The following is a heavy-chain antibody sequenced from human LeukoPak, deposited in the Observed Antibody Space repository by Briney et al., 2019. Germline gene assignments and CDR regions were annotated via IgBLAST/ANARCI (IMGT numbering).Heavy chain of an antibody. J-gene: IGHJ5*02. Sequence: SETLSLTCAVYGGSFSGYYWRWIRQPPGKGLEWIGEINHSGTNNYNPSLKSRATISVATSKNQFSLKLSSVTAADTAVYYCARQVAARPFYDLLAINWFDPWGQGTLVTVSS. V-gene: IGHV4-34*01. D-gene: IGHD6-6*01. CDR1: GGSFSGYY. CDR2: INHSGTN. CDR3: ARQVAARPFYDLLAINWFDP.